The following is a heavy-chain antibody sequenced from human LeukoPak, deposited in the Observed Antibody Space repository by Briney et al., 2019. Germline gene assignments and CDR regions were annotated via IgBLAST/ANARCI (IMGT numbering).Heavy chain of an antibody. CDR2: IYYSGST. CDR1: GYSISSGYY. D-gene: IGHD1-26*01. Sequence: SETLSLTCTVSGYSISSGYYWGWIRQPPGKGLEWIGSIYYSGSTYYNPSLKSRVTISVDTSKNQFSLKLSSVTAADTAVYYCARVRPHFSGSPVGWGQGTLVTVSS. CDR3: ARVRPHFSGSPVG. V-gene: IGHV4-38-2*02. J-gene: IGHJ4*02.